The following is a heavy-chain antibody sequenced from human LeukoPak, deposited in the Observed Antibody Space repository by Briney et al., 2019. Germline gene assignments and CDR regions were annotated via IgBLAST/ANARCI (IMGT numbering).Heavy chain of an antibody. CDR1: GGSISDSNYY. D-gene: IGHD6-25*01. CDR3: ARQSTIAAARIDP. Sequence: SETLSLTCTVSGGSISDSNYYWGWIRQPPGRGLEWIGNIYYSGSAYYSPSLKSRVTVSVDTSKNQFSLKLNSVIAADTAVYYCARQSTIAAARIDPWGQGTLVTVSS. V-gene: IGHV4-39*01. J-gene: IGHJ5*02. CDR2: IYYSGSA.